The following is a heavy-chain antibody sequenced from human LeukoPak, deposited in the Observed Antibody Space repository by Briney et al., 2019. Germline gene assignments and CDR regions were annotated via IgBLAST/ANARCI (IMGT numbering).Heavy chain of an antibody. Sequence: PGGSLRLSCTASGFTFGDYAMSWFRQAPGKGLERVGFIRSKAYGGTTEYAASVKGRFTISRDDSKSIAYLQMNSLKTEDTAVYYCTREKATQWELLGIRDAFDIWGQGTMVTVSS. V-gene: IGHV3-49*03. J-gene: IGHJ3*02. D-gene: IGHD1-26*01. CDR1: GFTFGDYA. CDR2: IRSKAYGGTT. CDR3: TREKATQWELLGIRDAFDI.